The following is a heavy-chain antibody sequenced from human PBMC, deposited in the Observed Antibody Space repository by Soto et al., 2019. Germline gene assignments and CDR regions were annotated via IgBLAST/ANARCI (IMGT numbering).Heavy chain of an antibody. Sequence: QVQLQESGPGLVKPSQTLSLTCTVSGGSIGSGGYYWSWIRQPPGKGLEWIGYIYYSVSTYYTPSLKSRVTISVDTSKNQFSLKLSSVTAADTAVYYCARSSTSANYFDYWGQGTLVTVSS. CDR3: ARSSTSANYFDY. CDR2: IYYSVST. V-gene: IGHV4-31*03. CDR1: GGSIGSGGYY. J-gene: IGHJ4*02. D-gene: IGHD2-2*01.